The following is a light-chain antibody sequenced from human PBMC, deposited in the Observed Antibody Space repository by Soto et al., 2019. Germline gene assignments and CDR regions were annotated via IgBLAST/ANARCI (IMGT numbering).Light chain of an antibody. J-gene: IGKJ2*01. V-gene: IGKV1-5*03. CDR2: KAS. CDR1: QSISSW. CDR3: QQYYSYSYT. Sequence: DIQMTQSPSTLSASVGDRVTITCRPSQSISSWLAWYQQKPGKAPNLLISKASSLESGVPSRFSGSGSGTEFTLTISSLQPDDFATYYCQQYYSYSYTFGQGTKLEIK.